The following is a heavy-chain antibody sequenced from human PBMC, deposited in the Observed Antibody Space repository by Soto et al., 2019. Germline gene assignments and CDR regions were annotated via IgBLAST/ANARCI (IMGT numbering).Heavy chain of an antibody. CDR2: ISYDGSNK. Sequence: QVQLVESGGGVVQPGRSLRLSCAASGFTFSSYAMHWVRQAPGKGLEWVAVISYDGSNKYYADSVKGRFTISRDNSKNTLYLQMNSLRAEDTAVYYCARVEIAVAGTAYYLDYWGQGTLVTVSS. CDR3: ARVEIAVAGTAYYLDY. CDR1: GFTFSSYA. V-gene: IGHV3-30-3*01. J-gene: IGHJ4*02. D-gene: IGHD6-19*01.